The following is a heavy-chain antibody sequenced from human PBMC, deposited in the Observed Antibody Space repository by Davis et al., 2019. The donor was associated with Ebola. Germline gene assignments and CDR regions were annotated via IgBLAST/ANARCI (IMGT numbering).Heavy chain of an antibody. J-gene: IGHJ4*02. CDR2: INHSGST. CDR3: AREGFWSGYRSRFDY. CDR1: GGSISSGGYY. Sequence: MPSETLSLTCAVSGGSISSGGYYWSWIRQPPGKGLEWIGEINHSGSTNYNPSLKSRVTISVDTSKNQFSLKLSSVTAADTAVYYCAREGFWSGYRSRFDYWGQGTLVTVSS. D-gene: IGHD3-3*01. V-gene: IGHV4-34*01.